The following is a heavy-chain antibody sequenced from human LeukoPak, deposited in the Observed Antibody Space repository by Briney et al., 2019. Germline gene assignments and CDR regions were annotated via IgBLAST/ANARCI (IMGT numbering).Heavy chain of an antibody. CDR3: ARHSPNSSSCDY. CDR1: GGSISSYY. V-gene: IGHV4-59*08. D-gene: IGHD6-13*01. Sequence: SETLSLTCAVSGGSISSYYWSWIRQPPGKGLEWIGYIYYSGSTNYNPSLKSRVTISVDTSKNQFSLKLSSVTAADTAVYYCARHSPNSSSCDYWGQGTLVTVSS. CDR2: IYYSGST. J-gene: IGHJ4*02.